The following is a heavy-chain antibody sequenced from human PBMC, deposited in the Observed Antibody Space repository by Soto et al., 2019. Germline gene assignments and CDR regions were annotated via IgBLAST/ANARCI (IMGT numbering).Heavy chain of an antibody. CDR3: ARVLAVAGVVTPSMAFDI. Sequence: QVQLVQSGAEVKKPGSSVKVSCKASGGTFSSYAISWVRQAPGQGLEWMGGIIPIFGTANYAQKFQGRVTITADESTSTAYMELSSLRSEDTAVYYCARVLAVAGVVTPSMAFDIWGQGTMVTVSS. CDR2: IIPIFGTA. D-gene: IGHD6-19*01. V-gene: IGHV1-69*01. J-gene: IGHJ3*02. CDR1: GGTFSSYA.